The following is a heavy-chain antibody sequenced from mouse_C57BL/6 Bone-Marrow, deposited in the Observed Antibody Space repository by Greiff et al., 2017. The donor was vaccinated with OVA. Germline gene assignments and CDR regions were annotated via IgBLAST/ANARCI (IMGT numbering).Heavy chain of an antibody. V-gene: IGHV1-55*01. J-gene: IGHJ3*01. Sequence: QVQLQQPGAELVKPGASVKMSCKASGYTFTSYWITWVKQRPGQGLEWIGDIYPGSGSTNSNEKFKSKATLTVDTSSSTAYMQLSSLTSEDSAVYYCAREDGYYSWFAYWGQGTLVTVSA. CDR3: AREDGYYSWFAY. CDR2: IYPGSGST. D-gene: IGHD2-3*01. CDR1: GYTFTSYW.